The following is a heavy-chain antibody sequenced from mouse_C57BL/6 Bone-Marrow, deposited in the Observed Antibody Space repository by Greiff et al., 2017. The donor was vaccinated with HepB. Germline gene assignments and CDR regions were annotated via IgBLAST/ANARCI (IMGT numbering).Heavy chain of an antibody. J-gene: IGHJ2*01. CDR2: ISSGGDYI. Sequence: EVKVVESGEGLVKPGGSLKLSCAASGFTFSSYAMSWVRQTPEKRLEWVAYISSGGDYIYYADTVKGRFTISRDNARNTLYLHMSSLKSEDTAMYYCTRVGNWYYFDYWGQGTTLTVSS. CDR3: TRVGNWYYFDY. D-gene: IGHD4-1*01. V-gene: IGHV5-9-1*02. CDR1: GFTFSSYA.